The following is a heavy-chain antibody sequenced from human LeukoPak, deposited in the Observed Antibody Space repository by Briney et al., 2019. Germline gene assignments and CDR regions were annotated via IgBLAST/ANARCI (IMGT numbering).Heavy chain of an antibody. D-gene: IGHD3-10*01. CDR3: ATLGSGYGSGSYALGYHAFDI. J-gene: IGHJ3*02. Sequence: ASVKVSCKASGYTFTGYYMHWVRQAPGQGLEWMGWINPNSGGTNYAQKFQGWVTMTRDTSISTAYMELSRLRSDDTAVYYCATLGSGYGSGSYALGYHAFDIWGQGTMVTVSS. CDR1: GYTFTGYY. CDR2: INPNSGGT. V-gene: IGHV1-2*04.